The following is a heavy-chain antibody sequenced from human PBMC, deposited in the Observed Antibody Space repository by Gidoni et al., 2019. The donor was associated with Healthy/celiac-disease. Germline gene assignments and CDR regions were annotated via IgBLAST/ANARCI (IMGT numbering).Heavy chain of an antibody. Sequence: EVQLVESGGGLVQPGRSLRLSCAASGFTFDDYAMHWVRQAPGKGLEWVSGISWNSGSIGYADSVKGRFTISRDNAKNSLYLQMNSLRAEDTALYYCAKDIVIAMVPLGGMDVWGQGTTVTVSS. CDR3: AKDIVIAMVPLGGMDV. V-gene: IGHV3-9*01. J-gene: IGHJ6*02. CDR2: ISWNSGSI. CDR1: GFTFDDYA. D-gene: IGHD5-18*01.